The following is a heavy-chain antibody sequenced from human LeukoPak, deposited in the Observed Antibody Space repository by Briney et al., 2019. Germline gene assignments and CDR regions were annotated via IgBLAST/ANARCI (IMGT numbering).Heavy chain of an antibody. Sequence: GGSLRLSCAASGFTFSSDDMHWVRQATGKGLEWVSGIGIGGHTYYLGSVKGRFTISREDAKNSLYLQMNSLRAGDTAVYYCARNYGSGSHYFYGIDVWGQGTTVTVSS. V-gene: IGHV3-13*04. CDR3: ARNYGSGSHYFYGIDV. CDR1: GFTFSSDD. D-gene: IGHD3-10*01. J-gene: IGHJ6*02. CDR2: IGIGGHT.